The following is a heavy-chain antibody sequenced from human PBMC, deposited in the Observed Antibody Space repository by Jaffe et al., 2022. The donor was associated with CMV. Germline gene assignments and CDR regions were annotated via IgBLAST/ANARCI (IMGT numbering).Heavy chain of an antibody. Sequence: QVQLQQWGAGLLKPSETLSLTCAVYGGSFSGYYWSWIRQPPGKGLEWIGEINHSGSTNYNPSLKSRVTISVDTSKNQFSLKLSSVTAADTAVYYCARGPSVRYYDFWSGYQRTHDYWGQGTLVTVSS. V-gene: IGHV4-34*01. J-gene: IGHJ4*02. D-gene: IGHD3-3*01. CDR1: GGSFSGYY. CDR2: INHSGST. CDR3: ARGPSVRYYDFWSGYQRTHDY.